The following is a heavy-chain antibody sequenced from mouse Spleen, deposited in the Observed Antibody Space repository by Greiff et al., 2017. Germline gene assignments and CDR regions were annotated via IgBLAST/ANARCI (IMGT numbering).Heavy chain of an antibody. J-gene: IGHJ3*01. Sequence: QVQLQQSGPGLVAPSQSLSITCTVSGFSLTSYGVDWVRQSPGKGLEWLGVICGGGSTNYNSALKSRLSISKDNSKSQVFLKMNSLQTDDTAMYYCASAYRYDTPYWGQGTLVTVSA. V-gene: IGHV2-6*01. CDR3: ASAYRYDTPY. CDR2: ICGGGST. CDR1: GFSLTSYG. D-gene: IGHD2-14*01.